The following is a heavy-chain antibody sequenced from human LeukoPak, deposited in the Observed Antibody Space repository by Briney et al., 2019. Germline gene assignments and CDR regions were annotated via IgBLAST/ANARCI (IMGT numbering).Heavy chain of an antibody. D-gene: IGHD3-3*01. CDR3: ARDKVGVSYYYYGMDV. CDR1: GYTFTSYG. V-gene: IGHV1-2*02. Sequence: ASVKVSCKASGYTFTSYGISWVRQAPGQGLEWMGWINPNSGGTNYAQKFQGRVTMTRDTSISTAYMELSRLRSDDTAVYYCARDKVGVSYYYYGMDVWGQGTTVTVSS. J-gene: IGHJ6*02. CDR2: INPNSGGT.